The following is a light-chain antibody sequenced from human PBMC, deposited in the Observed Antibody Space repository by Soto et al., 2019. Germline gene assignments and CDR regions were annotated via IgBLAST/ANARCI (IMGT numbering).Light chain of an antibody. Sequence: IQMTQSPSTLSASVGDRATKTCRASQSISSWLAWYQQKPGKAPKLLIYDASSLESGVPSRFSGSGSGTEFTLTISSLQPDDFATYYCQQYNSYSTFGQGTKVDIK. CDR1: QSISSW. CDR3: QQYNSYST. CDR2: DAS. J-gene: IGKJ1*01. V-gene: IGKV1-5*01.